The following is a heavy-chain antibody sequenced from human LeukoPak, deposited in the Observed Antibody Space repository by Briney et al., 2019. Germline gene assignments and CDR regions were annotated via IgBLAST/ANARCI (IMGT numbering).Heavy chain of an antibody. Sequence: GGSLRLSCAASGFTFSSYAMSWVRQAPGKGLGWVSAISGSGGSTYYADSVKGRFTISRDNSKNTLYLQMNSLSAEDTAVYYCAKAGGSYYPVDYWGQGTLVTVSS. V-gene: IGHV3-23*01. CDR1: GFTFSSYA. CDR3: AKAGGSYYPVDY. J-gene: IGHJ4*02. D-gene: IGHD1-26*01. CDR2: ISGSGGST.